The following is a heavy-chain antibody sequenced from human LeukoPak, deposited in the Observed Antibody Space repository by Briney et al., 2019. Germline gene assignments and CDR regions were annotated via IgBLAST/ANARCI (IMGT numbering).Heavy chain of an antibody. V-gene: IGHV4-59*01. CDR1: GGSFSDYS. D-gene: IGHD3-22*01. CDR2: ISYSGST. CDR3: ARTIHYDRIATYFDY. Sequence: SETLSLTCAVYGGSFSDYSWTWIRQPPGKGLEWIGNISYSGSTTYNPSLKSRVTISVDTSKTQFSLQLNSVTAADTAVYYCARTIHYDRIATYFDYWGQGTLVTVSS. J-gene: IGHJ4*02.